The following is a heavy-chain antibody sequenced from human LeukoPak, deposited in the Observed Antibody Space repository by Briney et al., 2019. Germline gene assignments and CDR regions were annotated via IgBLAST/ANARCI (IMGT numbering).Heavy chain of an antibody. V-gene: IGHV4-59*01. CDR1: GGSFSSYY. J-gene: IGHJ6*03. CDR2: IYYSGST. CDR3: ARAAQGLVRFSYYYYMDV. D-gene: IGHD6-19*01. Sequence: SETLSLTCAVYGGSFSSYYWSWIRQPPGKGLEWIGYIYYSGSTNYNPSLKSRVTISVDTSKNQFSLKLSSVTAADTAVYYCARAAQGLVRFSYYYYMDVWGKGTTVTISS.